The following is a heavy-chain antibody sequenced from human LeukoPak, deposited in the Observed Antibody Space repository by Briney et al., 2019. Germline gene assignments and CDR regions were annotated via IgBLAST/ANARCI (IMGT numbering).Heavy chain of an antibody. CDR2: INPSGGST. CDR1: GYTFTSYY. Sequence: ASVKVSCKASGYTFTSYYMHWVRQAPGQGLEWMGIINPSGGSTSYAQKFQGRVTMTRDTSTSTVYMELSSLGSEDTAVYYCASRGGYGSPFGHYGMDVWGQGTTVTVSS. J-gene: IGHJ6*02. CDR3: ASRGGYGSPFGHYGMDV. V-gene: IGHV1-46*01. D-gene: IGHD5-12*01.